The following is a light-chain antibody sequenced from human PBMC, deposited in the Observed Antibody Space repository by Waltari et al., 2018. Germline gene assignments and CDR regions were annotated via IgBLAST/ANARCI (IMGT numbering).Light chain of an antibody. CDR2: HAS. CDR3: QQRGTWPPIT. V-gene: IGKV3-11*01. CDR1: QSVTNY. J-gene: IGKJ5*01. Sequence: EIVLTQSPVILSLSPGETATLSFRASQSVTNYLAWYQQKPGQAPRLLIYHASNRATGIPARFSGSGSVTDFTLTINSLEPEDFAVYYCQQRGTWPPITFGQGTRLEIK.